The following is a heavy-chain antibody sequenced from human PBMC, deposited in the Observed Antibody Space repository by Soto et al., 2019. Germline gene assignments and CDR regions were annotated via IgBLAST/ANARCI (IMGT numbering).Heavy chain of an antibody. J-gene: IGHJ4*02. CDR2: IYSGGST. D-gene: IGHD6-19*01. V-gene: IGHV3-66*01. Sequence: EVQLVESGGGLVQPGASLRLSCAASGFTVSSNYMSWVRQAPGKGLEWVSVIYSGGSTYYADSVKGRFTISRDNSKNTLYLQMNNLRAEDTAVYYCARDYRASSGWHFDYWGQGTLVTVSS. CDR3: ARDYRASSGWHFDY. CDR1: GFTVSSNY.